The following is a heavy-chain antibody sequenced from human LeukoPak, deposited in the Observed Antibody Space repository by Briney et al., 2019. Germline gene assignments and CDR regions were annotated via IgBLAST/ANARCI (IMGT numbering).Heavy chain of an antibody. CDR2: VDPEDGET. D-gene: IGHD2-2*01. V-gene: IGHV1-69-2*01. J-gene: IGHJ4*02. CDR1: GYTFTDYY. Sequence: GASVKVSCKASGYTFTDYYMHWVQQAPGKGLEWMGRVDPEDGETIYAEKFQGRVTITADTSTDTAYMELSSLRSEDTAVYYCATGYCSSTSCYPFDYWGQGTLVTVSS. CDR3: ATGYCSSTSCYPFDY.